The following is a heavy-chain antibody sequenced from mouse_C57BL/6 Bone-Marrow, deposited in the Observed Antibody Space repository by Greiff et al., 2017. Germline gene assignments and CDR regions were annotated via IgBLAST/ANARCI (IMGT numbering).Heavy chain of an antibody. Sequence: VQLQESDAELVKPGASVKISCKVSGYTFTDHTIHWMKQRPEQGLEWIGYIYPRDGSTKYNEKFKGKATLTADKSSSTAYMQLNSLTSEDSAVYFCARQDYYGNWYFDVWGTGTTVTVSS. CDR3: ARQDYYGNWYFDV. CDR1: GYTFTDHT. CDR2: IYPRDGST. J-gene: IGHJ1*03. D-gene: IGHD1-1*01. V-gene: IGHV1-78*01.